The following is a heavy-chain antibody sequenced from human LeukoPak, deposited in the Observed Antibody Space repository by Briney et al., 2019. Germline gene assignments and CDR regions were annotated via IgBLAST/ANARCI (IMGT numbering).Heavy chain of an antibody. J-gene: IGHJ6*03. Sequence: SETLSLTCTVSGGSISSSSYYWGWIGQPPGKGLEWIGSIYYSGSTYSNPSLKSRVTISVDTSKNQFSLKLSSVTAADTAVYYCARDGYSGWYEDYYYYMDVWAKGPRSPSP. CDR1: GGSISSSSYY. CDR2: IYYSGST. V-gene: IGHV4-39*07. CDR3: ARDGYSGWYEDYYYYMDV. D-gene: IGHD6-19*01.